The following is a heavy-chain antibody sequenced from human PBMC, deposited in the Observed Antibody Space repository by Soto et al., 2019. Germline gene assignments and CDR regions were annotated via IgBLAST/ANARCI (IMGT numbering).Heavy chain of an antibody. D-gene: IGHD1-1*01. Sequence: QVQLQESGPGLVKPSETLSLTCTVSGGSISSYYWNWIRQPPGNGLEWIGYIYYSGNTNYNPSLQSRVTISVDTSKNQCSLKLSSVTAADTAVYYCARGLLEGRWYYYYMDVWGKGTTVTVSS. CDR2: IYYSGNT. CDR1: GGSISSYY. J-gene: IGHJ6*03. CDR3: ARGLLEGRWYYYYMDV. V-gene: IGHV4-59*01.